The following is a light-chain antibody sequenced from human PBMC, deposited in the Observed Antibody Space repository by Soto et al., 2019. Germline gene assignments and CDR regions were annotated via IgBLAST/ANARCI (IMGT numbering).Light chain of an antibody. CDR1: SSDVGAYNY. CDR2: EVT. CDR3: SSFASSNTWV. J-gene: IGLJ3*02. V-gene: IGLV2-8*01. Sequence: LTQPPSASGSPGQSVTISCTGTSSDVGAYNYVSWYQQHAGKAPKLVIYEVTKRPSGVPDRFSGSKSANTASLTVSGLQAEDEADYYCSSFASSNTWVFGGGTKLTVL.